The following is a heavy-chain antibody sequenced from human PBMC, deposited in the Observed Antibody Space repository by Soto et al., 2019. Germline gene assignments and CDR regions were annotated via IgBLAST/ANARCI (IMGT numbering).Heavy chain of an antibody. CDR1: GFTFSSYD. V-gene: IGHV3-64*01. J-gene: IGHJ4*02. D-gene: IGHD1-7*01. CDR2: ISSNGGTT. CDR3: VRRVSGNYDY. Sequence: EVQPAESGGGMVQPGGSLRLSCVASGFTFSSYDMHWVRQAPGKGLEYVSSISSNGGTTYYGNSVKGRFTISRDNSKNTLYLQMGSLRAADMAVYYCVRRVSGNYDYWGQGTLVTVSS.